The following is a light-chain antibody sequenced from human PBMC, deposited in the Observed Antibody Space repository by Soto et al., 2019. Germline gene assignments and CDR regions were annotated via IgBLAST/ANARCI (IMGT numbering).Light chain of an antibody. CDR1: LSVGSN. CDR2: AAT. Sequence: ETVMTQSPATLSVSPGERATLSCRASLSVGSNLAWYQQRPGQGPRLLIYAATTRATGIPVRFSGSGSGTEITLTISSLQSEDFGFYYCQQYNKWPLFTFGPGTRVDMK. V-gene: IGKV3-15*01. J-gene: IGKJ3*01. CDR3: QQYNKWPLFT.